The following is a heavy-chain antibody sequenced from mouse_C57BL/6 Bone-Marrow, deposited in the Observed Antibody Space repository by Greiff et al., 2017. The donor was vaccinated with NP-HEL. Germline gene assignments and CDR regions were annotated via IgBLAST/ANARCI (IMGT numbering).Heavy chain of an antibody. CDR2: IYPGSGST. CDR1: GYTFTSYW. V-gene: IGHV1-55*01. CDR3: AMRNYDYGAMDY. Sequence: QVQLQQPGAELVKPGASVKMSCKASGYTFTSYWITWVKQRPGQGLEWIGDIYPGSGSTNNNEKFKSKATLTVDTSSSTAYMQLSSLTSEDSAVYYCAMRNYDYGAMDYWGQGTSVTVSS. D-gene: IGHD2-4*01. J-gene: IGHJ4*01.